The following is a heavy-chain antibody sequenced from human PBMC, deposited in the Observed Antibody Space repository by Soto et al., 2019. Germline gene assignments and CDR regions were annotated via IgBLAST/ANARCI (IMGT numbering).Heavy chain of an antibody. CDR2: ISGSGGST. D-gene: IGHD3-3*01. J-gene: IGHJ3*02. Sequence: GGSLRLSCAASGFTFSSYAMSWVRQAPGKGLEWVSAISGSGGSTYYADSVKGRFTISRDNSKNTLYPQMNSLRAEDTAVYYCAKDLYYHFWSGSPPHIWGHGTMVT. CDR1: GFTFSSYA. V-gene: IGHV3-23*01. CDR3: AKDLYYHFWSGSPPHI.